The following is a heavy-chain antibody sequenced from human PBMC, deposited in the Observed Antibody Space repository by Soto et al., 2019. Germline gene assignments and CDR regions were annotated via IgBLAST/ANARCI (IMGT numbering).Heavy chain of an antibody. CDR2: MSGSGGST. V-gene: IGHV3-23*01. CDR3: ASGYNYGEVLYFDD. D-gene: IGHD3-22*01. Sequence: GESLRLSCAASGGTFRTYAMSWVRLAPGKGLEWVSAMSGSGGSTYYSDSVKGRFTISRDNSKNTLYLQMNSLRAEDTAVYYCASGYNYGEVLYFDDWAQGTLVTVSS. CDR1: GGTFRTYA. J-gene: IGHJ4*02.